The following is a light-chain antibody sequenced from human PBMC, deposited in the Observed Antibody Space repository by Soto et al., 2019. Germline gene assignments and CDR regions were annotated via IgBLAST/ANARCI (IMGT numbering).Light chain of an antibody. CDR2: EVS. Sequence: QSVLTQPASVSGSPGQSITISCTGTSSDVGGYNYVSWYQQHPGKAPKLMIYEVSYRPSGVSHRFSGSKSGNTASVTISGLQAEDEADYYCSSYTTSTTYVLGTGTKVTVL. CDR1: SSDVGGYNY. J-gene: IGLJ1*01. V-gene: IGLV2-14*01. CDR3: SSYTTSTTYV.